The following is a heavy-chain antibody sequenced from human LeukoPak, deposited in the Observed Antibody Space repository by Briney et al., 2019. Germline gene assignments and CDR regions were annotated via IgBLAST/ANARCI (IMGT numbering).Heavy chain of an antibody. J-gene: IGHJ4*02. CDR3: ARDDSGWITGKILY. CDR1: GFTFSSYS. Sequence: PGGSLRLSCAASGFTFSSYSMNWVRQAPGKGLEWVSSISSSSSYIYYADSVKGRFTISRDTSTNTVNLQMDSLTSEDTAVYFCARDDSGWITGKILYWGQGTLVTVSS. CDR2: ISSSSSYI. D-gene: IGHD6-19*01. V-gene: IGHV3-21*01.